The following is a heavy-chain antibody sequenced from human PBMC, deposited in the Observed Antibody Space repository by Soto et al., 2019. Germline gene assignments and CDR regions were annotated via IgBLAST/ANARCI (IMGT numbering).Heavy chain of an antibody. CDR3: AGVWSYYYMDV. CDR1: GGSISSYY. Sequence: SETLSLTCTVSGGSISSYYWSWIRQPPGKGLEWIGYIYYSGSTNYNPSLKSRCTITVETSKNQFSLKLSSVTAADTAVYYCAGVWSYYYMDVWGKGTTVTVSS. CDR2: IYYSGST. J-gene: IGHJ6*03. D-gene: IGHD3-3*01. V-gene: IGHV4-59*01.